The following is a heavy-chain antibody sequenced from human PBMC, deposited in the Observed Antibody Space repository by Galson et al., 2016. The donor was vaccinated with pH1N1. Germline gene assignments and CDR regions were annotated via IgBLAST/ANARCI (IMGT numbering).Heavy chain of an antibody. CDR1: GFNFDTFP. D-gene: IGHD5-18*01. CDR3: TREGFRGYFPD. V-gene: IGHV3-30*04. CDR2: ISSDGRET. Sequence: SLRLSCAASGFNFDTFPLHWVRQAPGKGLEWVAVISSDGRETHYAESVKGRFTTSRDSSKNTLYFHMSSLRPEDTATYYGTREGFRGYFPDWGQGTLVTVSS. J-gene: IGHJ4*02.